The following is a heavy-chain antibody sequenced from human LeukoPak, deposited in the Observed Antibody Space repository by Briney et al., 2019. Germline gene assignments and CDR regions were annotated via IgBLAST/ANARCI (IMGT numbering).Heavy chain of an antibody. V-gene: IGHV3-64*01. D-gene: IGHD6-6*01. Sequence: PGGSLRLSCAASGFTFSSYAMHWVRQAPGRGLEYVSAISSNGGSTYYANSVKGRFTISRDNSKNTLYLQMGSLRAEDMAVYYCARGSAARVFDYWGQGTLVTVSS. CDR2: ISSNGGST. CDR3: ARGSAARVFDY. J-gene: IGHJ4*02. CDR1: GFTFSSYA.